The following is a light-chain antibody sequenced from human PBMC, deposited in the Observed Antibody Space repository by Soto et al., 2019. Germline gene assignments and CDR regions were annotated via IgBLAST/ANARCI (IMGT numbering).Light chain of an antibody. CDR1: SSNIGSRT. Sequence: QSVLTQPPSASGTPGQRVTISCSGSSSNIGSRTVHWYQQLPGTAPKLLIFSDIQRPSGVPDRFSGSKSGTSASLAISGVRSKDEADYYCATWDDSLNVVVFGGGTKLTVL. CDR2: SDI. CDR3: ATWDDSLNVVV. V-gene: IGLV1-44*01. J-gene: IGLJ2*01.